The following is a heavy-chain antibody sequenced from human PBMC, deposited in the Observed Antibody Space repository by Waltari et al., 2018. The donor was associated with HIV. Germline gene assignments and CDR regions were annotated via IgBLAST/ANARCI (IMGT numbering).Heavy chain of an antibody. CDR1: GLTLGGST. D-gene: IGHD1-26*01. CDR3: TTSGTFPEKKEYVDY. J-gene: IGHJ4*02. Sequence: EVQLVESGGGLVQPGGSLKLSCVASGLTLGGSTWQWVRQPPGKGRGWVGRMRSRVQNYATEYGASMRGRFIISRDDSKNTAYLQMNSLKTDDTAVYYCTTSGTFPEKKEYVDYWGQGTLVTVSS. CDR2: MRSRVQNYAT. V-gene: IGHV3-73*01.